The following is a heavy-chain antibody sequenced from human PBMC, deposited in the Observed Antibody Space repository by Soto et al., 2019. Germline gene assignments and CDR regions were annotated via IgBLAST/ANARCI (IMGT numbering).Heavy chain of an antibody. D-gene: IGHD4-4*01. V-gene: IGHV1-18*01. CDR2: ISAYNGNT. Sequence: ASVKVSCKASSYTFTSYGISWVRQAPGQGLEWMGWISAYNGNTNYAQKPQGRVTMTTDTSTSTAYMELRSLRSDDTAVYYCARILDGYSPHPPGYWGQGTLVTVSS. CDR1: SYTFTSYG. J-gene: IGHJ4*02. CDR3: ARILDGYSPHPPGY.